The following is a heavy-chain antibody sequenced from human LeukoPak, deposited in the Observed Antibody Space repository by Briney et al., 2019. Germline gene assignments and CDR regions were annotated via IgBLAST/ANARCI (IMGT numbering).Heavy chain of an antibody. D-gene: IGHD1-26*01. CDR3: AKDWELGS. CDR1: GASINSYY. J-gene: IGHJ5*02. Sequence: SETLSLTCSVSGASINSYYCNWIRQPPGKGLEWIGNTYSSGSTNYNPSLKSRVTISLDTSKNQFSLKMSSVTAADTAVYYCAKDWELGSWGQGTLVTVSS. V-gene: IGHV4-59*01. CDR2: TYSSGST.